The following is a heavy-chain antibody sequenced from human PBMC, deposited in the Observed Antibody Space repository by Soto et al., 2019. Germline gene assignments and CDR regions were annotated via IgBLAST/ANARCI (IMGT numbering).Heavy chain of an antibody. CDR3: ARGGIVVVPAANNLPYYYYGMDV. J-gene: IGHJ6*02. CDR1: GFTFSSYV. D-gene: IGHD2-2*01. Sequence: GGSLRLSCAASGFTFSSYVMHWVRQAPGKGLEWVAVISYDGSYKYYADSVKGRFTISRDNSKHTLYLQMSSLRVEDTAVYYCARGGIVVVPAANNLPYYYYGMDVWGQGTTVTVSS. CDR2: ISYDGSYK. V-gene: IGHV3-30*03.